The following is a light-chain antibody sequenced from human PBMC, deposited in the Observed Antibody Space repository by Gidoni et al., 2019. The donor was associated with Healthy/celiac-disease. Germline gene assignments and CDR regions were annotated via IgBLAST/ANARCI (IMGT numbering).Light chain of an antibody. Sequence: DIQMTQSPSTLSASVGDRVTITCRASQSISSRLAWYQQKPGKAPKLLIYKASSLESGVPSRFSGSGSGTEFTLTISSLQPDDFATYYCQQYNSYSPLTFGQGTKVEIK. J-gene: IGKJ1*01. V-gene: IGKV1-5*03. CDR3: QQYNSYSPLT. CDR2: KAS. CDR1: QSISSR.